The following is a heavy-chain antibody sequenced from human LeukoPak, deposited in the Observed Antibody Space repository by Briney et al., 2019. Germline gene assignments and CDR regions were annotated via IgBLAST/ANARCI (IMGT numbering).Heavy chain of an antibody. D-gene: IGHD5-12*01. J-gene: IGHJ5*02. Sequence: SETLSLTCAVPGDSISRGYFWSWLRQPPGNGLEWIGYIYYTGITNYNPSLESRVTISVDTSKNRFFLKLSSVTAADTAVYYCARDMTITGAHYGWLDTWGQGTLVTVSS. V-gene: IGHV4-61*03. CDR2: IYYTGIT. CDR3: ARDMTITGAHYGWLDT. CDR1: GDSISRGYF.